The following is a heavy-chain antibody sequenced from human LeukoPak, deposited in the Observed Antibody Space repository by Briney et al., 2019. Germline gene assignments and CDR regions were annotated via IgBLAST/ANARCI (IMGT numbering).Heavy chain of an antibody. Sequence: GGSLRFSCAAPGFTFSSYGMHWVCQAPGKGLEWGAVIWYDGSNKYYADSVKGRFTISRDNSKNTLYLQMNSLRAENPPVYYCAKGTDYYDSSGSLDYWGQGTLVTVSS. D-gene: IGHD3-22*01. CDR1: GFTFSSYG. CDR3: AKGTDYYDSSGSLDY. V-gene: IGHV3-33*06. CDR2: IWYDGSNK. J-gene: IGHJ4*02.